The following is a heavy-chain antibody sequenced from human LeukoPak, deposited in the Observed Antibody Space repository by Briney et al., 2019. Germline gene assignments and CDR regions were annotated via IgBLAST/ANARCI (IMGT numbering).Heavy chain of an antibody. J-gene: IGHJ4*02. CDR2: ISTSAGST. CDR1: GFTFSTYA. Sequence: PGGSLRLSCAVSGFTFSTYAMSWVRQAPGKGLEWVSTISTSAGSTYYADSVKGRFTISRDTSKNTLYLQMNSLRAEDTAIYYCAKGPRAASGTSYWGQGTLVTVSS. CDR3: AKGPRAASGTSY. V-gene: IGHV3-23*01. D-gene: IGHD6-13*01.